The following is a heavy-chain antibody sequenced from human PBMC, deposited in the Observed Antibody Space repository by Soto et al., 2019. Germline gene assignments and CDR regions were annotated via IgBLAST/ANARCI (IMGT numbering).Heavy chain of an antibody. J-gene: IGHJ4*02. CDR2: IYYSGST. CDR3: ERIAWFQAGTEDFDY. V-gene: IGHV4-39*01. D-gene: IGHD6-13*01. Sequence: SETLSLTCSVSGGSISSSSYYWGWIRQPPGKGLEWIGSIYYSGSTYYNPSLKSRVTISVDTSKNQFSLKLSSVTAADTAVYYCERIAWFQAGTEDFDYWGQGTLVTVSS. CDR1: GGSISSSSYY.